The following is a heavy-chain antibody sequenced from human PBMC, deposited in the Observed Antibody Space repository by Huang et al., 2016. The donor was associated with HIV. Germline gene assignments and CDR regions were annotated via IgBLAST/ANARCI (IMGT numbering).Heavy chain of an antibody. V-gene: IGHV5-51*01. Sequence: VQLVQSGAEVKKPGESLKISCKGSGYSFSSYWIAWGRQMPGKGLEWMWISVPDDADTKYSPAFEDQVTISADKSIGTAYLQWSSLKASDTAMYYCARRFSSSSGYFDYWGQGSLVTVSS. J-gene: IGHJ4*02. CDR3: ARRFSSSSGYFDY. D-gene: IGHD6-6*01. CDR1: GYSFSSYW. CDR2: SVPDDADT.